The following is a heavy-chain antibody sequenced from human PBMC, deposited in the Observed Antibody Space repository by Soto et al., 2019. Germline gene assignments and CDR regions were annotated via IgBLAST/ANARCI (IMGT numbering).Heavy chain of an antibody. J-gene: IGHJ4*01. Sequence: GGSLRLSCAASGFTFSNAWINWVRQTPGKGLEWVGRVKSKTDGGTTDFAAPVKGRFAISRDDSKNMVYLEMNSLKTEDTAIYYCTTDSYITSIIVRFDYWGHGTLVTVTS. V-gene: IGHV3-15*07. D-gene: IGHD3-22*01. CDR1: GFTFSNAW. CDR3: TTDSYITSIIVRFDY. CDR2: VKSKTDGGTT.